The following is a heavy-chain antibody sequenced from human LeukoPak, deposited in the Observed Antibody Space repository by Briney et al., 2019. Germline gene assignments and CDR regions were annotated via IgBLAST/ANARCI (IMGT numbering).Heavy chain of an antibody. Sequence: PARSLTLTWEAAGLTVSYYSMRWFRQAPGKGLEWVAIIWYDGSNKYYADSVKGRFTISRDNSKSTLYLQMNSLRAEDTAVYYCATERYYGSGSYWAMDVWGKGTTFTVSS. CDR1: GLTVSYYS. CDR3: ATERYYGSGSYWAMDV. V-gene: IGHV3-33*01. J-gene: IGHJ6*04. CDR2: IWYDGSNK. D-gene: IGHD3-10*01.